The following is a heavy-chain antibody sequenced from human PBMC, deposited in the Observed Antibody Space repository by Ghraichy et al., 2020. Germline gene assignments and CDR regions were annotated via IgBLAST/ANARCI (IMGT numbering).Heavy chain of an antibody. CDR3: VRGGVGTDY. Sequence: GGSLRLSCAVSGFTFSNYGMNWVRQAPGKGLEWVSFIDSSGNYINYADSVKGRFTISRDNAKNSLYLQMNSLRTEDTAIYYCVRGGVGTDYWGQGTLVTVSS. V-gene: IGHV3-21*01. CDR1: GFTFSNYG. CDR2: IDSSGNYI. D-gene: IGHD2-8*02. J-gene: IGHJ4*02.